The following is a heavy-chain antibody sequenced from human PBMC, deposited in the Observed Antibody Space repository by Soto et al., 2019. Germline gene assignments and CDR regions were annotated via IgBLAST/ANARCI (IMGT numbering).Heavy chain of an antibody. J-gene: IGHJ4*02. CDR3: AKEMIASTLADFFDY. CDR1: GFTFSNYG. V-gene: IGHV3-23*01. CDR2: ISGSGGRT. D-gene: IGHD2-21*01. Sequence: EVQLLESGGGLIQPRGSLRLSCEASGFTFSNYGMTWVRLAPGKGLEWVSTISGSGGRTFYADPVKGRFTISRDNSKNTLYLQMKSLRAEDTAVYYCAKEMIASTLADFFDYWGQGTLVTVSS.